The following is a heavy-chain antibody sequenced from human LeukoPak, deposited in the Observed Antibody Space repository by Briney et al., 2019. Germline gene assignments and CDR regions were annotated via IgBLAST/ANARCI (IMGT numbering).Heavy chain of an antibody. V-gene: IGHV3-43D*03. CDR3: AKDQGGAYDILTGYLLGYMDV. CDR2: ISWDGGST. D-gene: IGHD3-9*01. J-gene: IGHJ6*03. Sequence: GGSLRLSCAASGFTFDDYAMHWVRQAPGKGLEWVSLISWDGGSTYYADSVKGRFTISRDNSKNSLYLQMNSLRAEDTALYYCAKDQGGAYDILTGYLLGYMDVWGKGTTVTVSS. CDR1: GFTFDDYA.